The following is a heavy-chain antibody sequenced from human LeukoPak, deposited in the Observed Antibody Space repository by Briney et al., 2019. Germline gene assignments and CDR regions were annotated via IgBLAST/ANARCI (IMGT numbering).Heavy chain of an antibody. CDR1: GFTFSIHN. CDR2: ISSSSSYI. D-gene: IGHD3-3*01. Sequence: GGSLRLSCAASGFTFSIHNMDWVRQAPGKGLEWVSSISSSSSYIYYADSVKGRFTISRDNAKNSLYLQMNSLKAEDTAVYYCARDTPPIYYDFWSDPSGGFDYWGQGTLVTVSS. J-gene: IGHJ4*02. CDR3: ARDTPPIYYDFWSDPSGGFDY. V-gene: IGHV3-21*01.